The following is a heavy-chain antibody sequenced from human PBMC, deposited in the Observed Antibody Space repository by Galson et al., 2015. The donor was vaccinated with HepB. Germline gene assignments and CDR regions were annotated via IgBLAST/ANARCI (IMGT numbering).Heavy chain of an antibody. CDR3: ARPIGSDAFDI. CDR2: IYPDDSDT. J-gene: IGHJ3*02. V-gene: IGHV5-51*03. Sequence: QSGAEVKKPGESLKISCRGAGYSFTNYWIGWVRQMPGKGLEWIGIIYPDDSDTRYSPSFQGQVTISADKSISTAYLQWSSLKASDTAMYYCARPIGSDAFDIWGQGTMVTVSS. D-gene: IGHD3-10*01. CDR1: GYSFTNYW.